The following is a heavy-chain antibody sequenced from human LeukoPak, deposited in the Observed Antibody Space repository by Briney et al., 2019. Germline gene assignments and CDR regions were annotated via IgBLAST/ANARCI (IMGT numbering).Heavy chain of an antibody. J-gene: IGHJ6*03. Sequence: PGGTLRLSCAASGFTFSSYGMNWVRQAPGKGLDWVAFIHYDGSNKYYADSVKGRFTISRDDSKNTLYLQMNSLRAEDTAVYYCAKAASKRTDYGDYAFYYYMDVWGKGTTVTISS. CDR3: AKAASKRTDYGDYAFYYYMDV. V-gene: IGHV3-30*02. D-gene: IGHD4-17*01. CDR1: GFTFSSYG. CDR2: IHYDGSNK.